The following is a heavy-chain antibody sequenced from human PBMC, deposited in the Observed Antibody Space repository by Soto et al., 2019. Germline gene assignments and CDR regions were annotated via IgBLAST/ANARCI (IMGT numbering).Heavy chain of an antibody. V-gene: IGHV1-69*01. J-gene: IGHJ6*02. D-gene: IGHD1-1*01. CDR3: ARDHLEMATTGAYYYGMDV. Sequence: QVQLVQSGAEVKKPGSSVKVSCKASGGTFSSYAISWVRQAPGQGLEWMGGIIPIFGTANYAQKFQGRVTITADESTSTAYMELSSLRAEDTAVYYCARDHLEMATTGAYYYGMDVWGQGTTVTVSS. CDR2: IIPIFGTA. CDR1: GGTFSSYA.